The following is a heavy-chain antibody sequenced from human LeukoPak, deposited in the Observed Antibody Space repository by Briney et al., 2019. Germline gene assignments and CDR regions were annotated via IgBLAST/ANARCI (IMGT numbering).Heavy chain of an antibody. CDR3: ARGYSYGAYYFDF. V-gene: IGHV4-30-4*01. Sequence: SETLSFTCTVSGGSISSGDYYWSWIRQPPGKGLEWIGYIYYSGSTYYNPSLKSRVTISVDTSKNQFSLKLSSVTAADTAVYYCARGYSYGAYYFDFWGQGTLVTVSS. CDR1: GGSISSGDYY. D-gene: IGHD5-18*01. J-gene: IGHJ4*02. CDR2: IYYSGST.